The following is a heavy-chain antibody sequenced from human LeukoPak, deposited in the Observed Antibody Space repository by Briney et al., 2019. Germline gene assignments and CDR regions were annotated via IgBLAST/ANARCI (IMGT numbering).Heavy chain of an antibody. CDR2: INHSGST. J-gene: IGHJ6*03. Sequence: SETLSLTCAVYGGSFSGYYWSWLRQPPGKGLEWVGEINHSGSTNCNPSLKSRVTISVDTSKNKFSLKLSSVTAADTAVYYCARVGDTAMVTTQKYYYYYYMDVWGKGTTVTVSS. CDR1: GGSFSGYY. D-gene: IGHD5-18*01. V-gene: IGHV4-34*01. CDR3: ARVGDTAMVTTQKYYYYYYMDV.